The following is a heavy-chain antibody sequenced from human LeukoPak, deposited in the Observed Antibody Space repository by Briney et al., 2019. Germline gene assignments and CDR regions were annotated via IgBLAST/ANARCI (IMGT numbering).Heavy chain of an antibody. CDR1: GGTFSSYA. Sequence: GASVKVSCKASGGTFSSYAISWVRQAPGQGLEWMGRIIPILGIANYAQEFQGRVTITADKSTSTAYMELSSLRSEDTAVYYCARDHFRFGELPHDYWGQGTLVTVSS. D-gene: IGHD3-10*01. CDR3: ARDHFRFGELPHDY. J-gene: IGHJ4*02. V-gene: IGHV1-69*04. CDR2: IIPILGIA.